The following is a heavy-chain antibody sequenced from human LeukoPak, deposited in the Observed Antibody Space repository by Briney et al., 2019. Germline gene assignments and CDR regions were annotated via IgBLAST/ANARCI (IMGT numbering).Heavy chain of an antibody. D-gene: IGHD1/OR15-1a*01. Sequence: GGSLRLSCVASGFTFSNYWIHWVRHVPGKGLVWVSRTNLDGRSTTYADSVKGRFTISRDNAKNTLFLQMNSLRAEDTAVYYCARVEQSDAFDIWGQGTMVTVSS. CDR1: GFTFSNYW. J-gene: IGHJ3*02. CDR2: TNLDGRST. V-gene: IGHV3-74*01. CDR3: ARVEQSDAFDI.